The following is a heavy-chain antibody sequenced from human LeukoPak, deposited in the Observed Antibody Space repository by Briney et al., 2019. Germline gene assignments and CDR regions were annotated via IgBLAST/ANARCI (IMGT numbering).Heavy chain of an antibody. CDR2: INWNGGST. J-gene: IGHJ4*02. Sequence: GGSLRLSCAASGFTFDDYGMSWVRQAPGKGLEWVSGINWNGGSTGYADSVKGRSTISRDNAKNSLYLQMNSLRAEDMALYYCAKGSYPGIAVAGTDYWGQGTLVTVSS. CDR3: AKGSYPGIAVAGTDY. D-gene: IGHD6-19*01. V-gene: IGHV3-20*04. CDR1: GFTFDDYG.